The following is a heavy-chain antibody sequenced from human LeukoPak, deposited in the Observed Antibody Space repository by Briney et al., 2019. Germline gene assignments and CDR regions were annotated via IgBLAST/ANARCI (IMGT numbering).Heavy chain of an antibody. Sequence: PGGSLRLSCAASGFPFSSYGMHWVRQAPGKGLEWVSFISHDGGNKHYADSVKGRFTISRGNSKNTLYLQMNSLRGDDTGMYFCAKDSSSSNYYYGLDVWGQGTTVTVSS. CDR2: ISHDGGNK. CDR1: GFPFSSYG. D-gene: IGHD6-13*01. J-gene: IGHJ6*02. V-gene: IGHV3-30*02. CDR3: AKDSSSSNYYYGLDV.